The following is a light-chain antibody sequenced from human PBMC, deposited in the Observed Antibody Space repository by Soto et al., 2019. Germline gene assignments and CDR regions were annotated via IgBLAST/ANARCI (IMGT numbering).Light chain of an antibody. CDR1: QSIKKS. V-gene: IGKV1-39*01. Sequence: DVQMTQSPSSLSASVGDRVTITCRASQSIKKSLNWYQQKPGKAPKLLIFAASNLQSGVPSRFSGSGSGTDFTLTISSLQAEDFATYYCQQNYITPPWTFGPGTQ. CDR3: QQNYITPPWT. CDR2: AAS. J-gene: IGKJ1*01.